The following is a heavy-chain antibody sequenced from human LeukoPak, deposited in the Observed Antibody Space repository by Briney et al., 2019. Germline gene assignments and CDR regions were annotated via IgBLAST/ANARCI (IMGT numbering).Heavy chain of an antibody. V-gene: IGHV3-23*01. CDR3: AKHHERGRYDSFDV. CDR2: ISGSGGST. J-gene: IGHJ3*01. D-gene: IGHD3-16*02. Sequence: GGSLRLSCAASGFTFSGYVMTWVRQPPGKGLQWVADISGSGGSTYYADSVKGRFSISRDNSKNTLYLQLDSLRAEDTAVYYCAKHHERGRYDSFDVWAQGSWVTVSS. CDR1: GFTFSGYV.